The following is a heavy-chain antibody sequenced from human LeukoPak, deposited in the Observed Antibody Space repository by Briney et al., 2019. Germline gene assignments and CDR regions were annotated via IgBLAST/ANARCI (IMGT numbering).Heavy chain of an antibody. CDR3: VRGVRETIGYYHFDC. Sequence: SQTLSLTCTVSGGSISSAGYFWNWIRQYLGKGLEWIGYIYYTGIIYYNPSLKSRVTISVDTSKNQFSLKLSSVTAADTAVFYCVRGVRETIGYYHFDCWGQGTLVTVSS. CDR2: IYYTGII. D-gene: IGHD3-22*01. J-gene: IGHJ4*02. V-gene: IGHV4-31*03. CDR1: GGSISSAGYF.